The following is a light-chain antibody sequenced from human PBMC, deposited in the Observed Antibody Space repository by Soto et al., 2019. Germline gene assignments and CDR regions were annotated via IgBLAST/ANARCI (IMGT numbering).Light chain of an antibody. Sequence: DIVMPQSPATLSVSPGERATLSCRASQSISNNLAWYQQKPGQAPRLLIYDASTRDTGVPARFSGSGSGTEFTLSISSLQSEDFAVYYGQQCTNWPPYTFGQGTKLEIK. CDR2: DAS. CDR1: QSISNN. J-gene: IGKJ2*01. V-gene: IGKV3-15*01. CDR3: QQCTNWPPYT.